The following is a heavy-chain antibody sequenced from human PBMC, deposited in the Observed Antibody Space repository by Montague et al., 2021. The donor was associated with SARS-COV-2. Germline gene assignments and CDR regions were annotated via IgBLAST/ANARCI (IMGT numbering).Heavy chain of an antibody. CDR3: EKDGAVFAWGTFDI. J-gene: IGHJ3*02. V-gene: IGHV4-39*07. D-gene: IGHD3-10*01. CDR2: VDYSGLT. CDR1: RDSISSHNYF. Sequence: SETLSLTCTVSRDSISSHNYFRAWIRQPPGKGLEWIGSVDYSGLTFYSPSLESRVTISVETSKKQFYLKVNSVTDADTAVYYCEKDGAVFAWGTFDIWGQGTMVTVSS.